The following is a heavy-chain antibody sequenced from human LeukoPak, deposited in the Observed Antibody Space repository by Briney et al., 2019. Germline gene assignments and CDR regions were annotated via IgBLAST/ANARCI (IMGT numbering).Heavy chain of an antibody. D-gene: IGHD5-18*01. V-gene: IGHV3-21*04. CDR2: ISSSSSYI. Sequence: GGSLRLSCAASGFTFSSYSMNWVRQAPGKGLEWVSSISSSSSYIYYADSVKGRFTISRDNAKNSLYLQMNSLRAEDTALYYCARGRYSYGLPFDYWGQGTLVTVSS. CDR3: ARGRYSYGLPFDY. CDR1: GFTFSSYS. J-gene: IGHJ4*02.